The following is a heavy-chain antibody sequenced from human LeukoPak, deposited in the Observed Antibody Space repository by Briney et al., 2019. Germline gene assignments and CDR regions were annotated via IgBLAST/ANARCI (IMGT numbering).Heavy chain of an antibody. J-gene: IGHJ4*02. CDR3: ARENSRGRFDY. CDR2: TYYRSKWYN. CDR1: GDSVSSNSVA. V-gene: IGHV6-1*01. D-gene: IGHD6-19*01. Sequence: SQTLSLTCAISGDSVSSNSVAWNWIRQSPSRGLEWLGRTYYRSKWYNDYAVSVKSRISINPDTSKNQVSLQLNSVSPEDTAMYYCARENSRGRFDYWGQGTLVTVSS.